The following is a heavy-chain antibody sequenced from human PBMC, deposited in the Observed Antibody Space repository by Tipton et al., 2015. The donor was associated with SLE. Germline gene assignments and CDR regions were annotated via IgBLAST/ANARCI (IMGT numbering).Heavy chain of an antibody. V-gene: IGHV4-34*01. Sequence: TLSLTCAVYGGSFSAYYWSWIRQPPGKGLEWIGEINHSGSTNYNPSLTSRVTISVDTSKNQFSLRLSSVTAADTAVYYCASGILTGYAAFDIWGPGTMVTVSS. CDR3: ASGILTGYAAFDI. J-gene: IGHJ3*02. D-gene: IGHD3-9*01. CDR1: GGSFSAYY. CDR2: INHSGST.